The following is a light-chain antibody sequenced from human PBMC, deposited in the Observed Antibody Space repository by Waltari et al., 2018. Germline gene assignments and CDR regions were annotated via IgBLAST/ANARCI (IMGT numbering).Light chain of an antibody. CDR1: QSVSSSY. CDR2: GAS. V-gene: IGKV3-20*01. Sequence: EIVLTQSPGTLSLSQGERATLSCRASQSVSSSYLAWYQQKPGQAPRLLMYGASSRATGIPDRFSGSGSGTDFTLTISRLEPEDFAVYYCQQYGSSPHLTFGPGTKVDIK. J-gene: IGKJ3*01. CDR3: QQYGSSPHLT.